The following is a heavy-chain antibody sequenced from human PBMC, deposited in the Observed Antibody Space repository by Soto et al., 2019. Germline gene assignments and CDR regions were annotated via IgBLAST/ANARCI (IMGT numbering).Heavy chain of an antibody. CDR3: AREGVRFLEWFQGWWYFDY. CDR1: GFTFSSYA. CDR2: ISYDGSNK. V-gene: IGHV3-30-3*01. Sequence: PGGSLRLSCAASGFTFSSYAMHWVPQAPGKGLEWVAVISYDGSNKYYADSVKGRFTISRDNSKNTLYLQMNSLRAEDTAVYYCAREGVRFLEWFQGWWYFDYWGQGTLVTVSS. D-gene: IGHD3-3*01. J-gene: IGHJ4*02.